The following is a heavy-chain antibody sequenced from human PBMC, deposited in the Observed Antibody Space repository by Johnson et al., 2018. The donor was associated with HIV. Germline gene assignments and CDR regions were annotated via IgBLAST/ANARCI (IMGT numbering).Heavy chain of an antibody. CDR3: ASLSDDAFDF. Sequence: QEKLVESGGGVVQPGRSLRLSCAASRFTFSSYVMHWVRQAPGKGLEWVAVISYDGGNKYYADSVKGRFTISRDNAKNTLYLQMNSLKAEDTAVYYCASLSDDAFDFWGQGTMVIVSS. J-gene: IGHJ3*01. CDR1: RFTFSSYV. V-gene: IGHV3-30*03. CDR2: ISYDGGNK.